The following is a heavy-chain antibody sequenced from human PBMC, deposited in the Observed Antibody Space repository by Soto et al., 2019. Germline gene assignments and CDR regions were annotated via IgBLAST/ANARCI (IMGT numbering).Heavy chain of an antibody. Sequence: PGGSLRLSCAASGFTFSSYGMHWVRQAPGKGLEWVAVISYDGSNKYYADSVKGRFTISRDNSKNTLYLQMNSLRAEDTAVYYCAQVHLPIVLMAAFDYWGQGTLVTVSS. D-gene: IGHD2-8*01. CDR2: ISYDGSNK. J-gene: IGHJ4*02. CDR1: GFTFSSYG. CDR3: AQVHLPIVLMAAFDY. V-gene: IGHV3-30*18.